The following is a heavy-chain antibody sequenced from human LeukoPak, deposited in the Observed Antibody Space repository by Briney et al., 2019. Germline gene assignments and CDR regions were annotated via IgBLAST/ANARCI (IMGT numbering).Heavy chain of an antibody. CDR2: IKEDGSEK. J-gene: IGHJ6*03. D-gene: IGHD3-3*01. CDR3: ARSFDFWSGSYPYYYMDV. Sequence: PGESLRLSCAASGFTFSNYWMSWVRQAPGKGLEWVANIKEDGSEKYYEDSLKGRFTISRDNAKNSLDLQMNSLRAEDTSVYYCARSFDFWSGSYPYYYMDVWGKGTTVTVSS. CDR1: GFTFSNYW. V-gene: IGHV3-7*01.